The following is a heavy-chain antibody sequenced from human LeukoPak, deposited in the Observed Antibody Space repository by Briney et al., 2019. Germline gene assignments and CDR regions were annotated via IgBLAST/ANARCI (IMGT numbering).Heavy chain of an antibody. CDR2: ISGSGFST. D-gene: IGHD6-13*01. CDR3: AKVAGTSSWYQVDY. Sequence: GGSLRLSCASSGFTFSSYAMRWVRQAPGKGLEWVSAISGSGFSTYYADSVKGRFTISRDISKNTLYLQMNSLRAEDTAVYYCAKVAGTSSWYQVDYWGQGTLVTVSS. CDR1: GFTFSSYA. J-gene: IGHJ4*02. V-gene: IGHV3-23*01.